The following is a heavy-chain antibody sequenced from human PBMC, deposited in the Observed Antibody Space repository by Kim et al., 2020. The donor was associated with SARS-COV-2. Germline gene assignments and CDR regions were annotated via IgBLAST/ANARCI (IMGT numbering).Heavy chain of an antibody. J-gene: IGHJ6*02. CDR1: GYTFTSCY. Sequence: ASVKVSCKASGYTFTSCYINWVRQATGQGLEWMGWMNPNSGNTGYAQKFKGRVTMTRNTSISTAYMELSSLRSEDTAVYYCARWSRYYYYYGMDVWGQGTTVTVSS. CDR2: MNPNSGNT. D-gene: IGHD1-26*01. CDR3: ARWSRYYYYYGMDV. V-gene: IGHV1-8*01.